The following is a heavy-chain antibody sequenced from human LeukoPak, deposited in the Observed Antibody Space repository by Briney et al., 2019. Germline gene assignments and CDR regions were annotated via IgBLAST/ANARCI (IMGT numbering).Heavy chain of an antibody. D-gene: IGHD3-22*01. CDR3: ASADYSISSVSEAPDI. CDR1: GFSFSSYC. V-gene: IGHV3-21*01. J-gene: IGHJ3*02. Sequence: PGGSLRLSCAVSGFSFSSYCMNWVRQAPGKGLEWVSSISSSSSYIYYADSVKGRFTISRDNAKNSLYLQMNSLRAEDTAVYYCASADYSISSVSEAPDIWGQGTMVTVSS. CDR2: ISSSSSYI.